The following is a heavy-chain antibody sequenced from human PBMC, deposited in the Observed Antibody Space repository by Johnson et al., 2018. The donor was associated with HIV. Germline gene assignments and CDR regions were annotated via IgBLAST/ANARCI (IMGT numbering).Heavy chain of an antibody. CDR3: ARGGGGYDYFDSNDPFDI. CDR2: VNWNGFST. J-gene: IGHJ3*02. CDR1: GFTFEDYA. V-gene: IGHV3-20*04. Sequence: VQLVESGGGVVRPGGSLRLSCAASGFTFEDYAMNWVRQAPGKGLEWVSGVNWNGFSTSYADSVKGRFTISRDNAENSLYLQVNSLRAEDTALYYCARGGGGYDYFDSNDPFDIWGQGTMVTVSS. D-gene: IGHD5-12*01.